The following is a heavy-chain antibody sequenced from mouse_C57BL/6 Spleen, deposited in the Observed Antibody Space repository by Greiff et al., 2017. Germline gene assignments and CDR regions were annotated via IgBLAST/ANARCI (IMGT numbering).Heavy chain of an antibody. J-gene: IGHJ3*01. CDR3: ARPGVGRGVFAY. D-gene: IGHD4-1*01. V-gene: IGHV1-53*01. CDR2: INPSNGGT. CDR1: GYTFTSYW. Sequence: QVQLQQPGTELVKPGASVKLSCKASGYTFTSYWMHWVKQRPGQGLEWIGNINPSNGGTNYNEKFKSKATLTVDKSSRTAYMQLSSLTSEDSAVXYCARPGVGRGVFAYWGQGTLVTVSA.